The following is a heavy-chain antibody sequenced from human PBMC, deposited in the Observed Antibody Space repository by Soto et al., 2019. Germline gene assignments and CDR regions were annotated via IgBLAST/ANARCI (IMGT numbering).Heavy chain of an antibody. CDR2: TYNNGGTT. V-gene: IGHV4-59*02. CDR1: GGSVSTYY. J-gene: IGHJ4*02. Sequence: SETLSLTCTVSGGSVSTYYWSWVRQPPGKRPEWIAYTYNNGGTTNYNPSLKSRVTISVDTSKNQFSLKLSSVTAADTAVYYCASLRDYGDYVDYFDYWGQGTLVTVSS. D-gene: IGHD4-17*01. CDR3: ASLRDYGDYVDYFDY.